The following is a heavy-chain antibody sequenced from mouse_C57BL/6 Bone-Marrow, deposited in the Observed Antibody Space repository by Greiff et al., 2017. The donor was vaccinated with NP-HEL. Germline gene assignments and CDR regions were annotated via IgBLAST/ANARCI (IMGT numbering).Heavy chain of an antibody. D-gene: IGHD1-1*01. CDR3: ARSFITTVNRFAY. Sequence: VQLKESGAELVRPGTSVKVSCKASGYAFTNYLIEWVKQRPGQGLVWIGVINPGSGGTNYNEKFKGKATLTADKSSSTAYMQLSSLTSEDSAVYFCARSFITTVNRFAYWGQGTLVTVSA. CDR1: GYAFTNYL. J-gene: IGHJ3*01. V-gene: IGHV1-54*01. CDR2: INPGSGGT.